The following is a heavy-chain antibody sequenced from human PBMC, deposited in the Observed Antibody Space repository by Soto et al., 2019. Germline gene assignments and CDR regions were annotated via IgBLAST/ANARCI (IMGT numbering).Heavy chain of an antibody. V-gene: IGHV1-3*01. CDR2: INAGNGNT. J-gene: IGHJ4*02. D-gene: IGHD3-10*01. CDR3: ARDERGYYGSGISSHFDY. Sequence: QVQLVQSGAEVKKPGASVKVSCKASGYTFTSYAMHWVRQAPGQRLEWMGWINAGNGNTKYSQKFQGRVTITRDTSASTAYMELSSLRSEDTAVYYCARDERGYYGSGISSHFDYWGQGTLVTGSS. CDR1: GYTFTSYA.